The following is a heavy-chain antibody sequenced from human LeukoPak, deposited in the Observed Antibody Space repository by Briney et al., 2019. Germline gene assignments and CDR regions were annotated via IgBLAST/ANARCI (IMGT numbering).Heavy chain of an antibody. V-gene: IGHV3-7*01. J-gene: IGHJ4*02. CDR3: ARQVDWAFDY. Sequence: GGSLRLSCTASGFIFNDFWMSWVRQAPGEGLEWVANIRQDGGAKNYVDSVKGRFTISRDNAKKSLYLQMNSLRAEDTAVYYCARQVDWAFDYWGQGTLVTVSS. D-gene: IGHD3-9*01. CDR1: GFIFNDFW. CDR2: IRQDGGAK.